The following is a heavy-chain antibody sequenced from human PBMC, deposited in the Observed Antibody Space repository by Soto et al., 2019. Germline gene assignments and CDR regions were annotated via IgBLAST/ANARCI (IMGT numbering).Heavy chain of an antibody. CDR1: GYTFTSYD. CDR2: MNPNSGNT. Sequence: VASVKVSCKTSGYTFTSYDINWVRQATGQGLEWMGWMNPNSGNTAYAQKFQGRVTMTRNTSISTAYMELSSLRSEDTAVYYCARERSSGAFDIWGQGTMVTVSS. V-gene: IGHV1-8*01. J-gene: IGHJ3*02. D-gene: IGHD1-26*01. CDR3: ARERSSGAFDI.